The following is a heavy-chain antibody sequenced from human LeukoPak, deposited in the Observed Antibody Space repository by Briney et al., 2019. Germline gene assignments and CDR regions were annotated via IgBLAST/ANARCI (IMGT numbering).Heavy chain of an antibody. J-gene: IGHJ1*01. V-gene: IGHV3-23*01. D-gene: IGHD2-2*01. CDR1: GFTFSSYA. CDR2: ISGSGEST. CDR3: AKDPANQLLYPAHFSH. Sequence: GGSLRLSCAASGFTFSSYAMSWVRQAPGKGLEWVSAISGSGESTYYTDSVKGRCTISRDNFKNTLYLQMNSLRAEDTAIYFCAKDPANQLLYPAHFSHWGQGTLVTVSS.